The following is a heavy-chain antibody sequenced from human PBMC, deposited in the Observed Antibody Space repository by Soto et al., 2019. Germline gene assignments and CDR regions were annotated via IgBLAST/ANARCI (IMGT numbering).Heavy chain of an antibody. J-gene: IGHJ4*02. V-gene: IGHV3-74*01. CDR1: GFTFSSYW. CDR2: INSDGSST. Sequence: EVQLVESGGGLAQPGGSVRLSCAASGFTFSSYWMHWVRQAPGKGLEWVSRINSDGSSTSYADIVKGRFTISRDNAKNTVYLQMNSLRAEDTAQYYCARGIRNYYGSDYWGQGTLVTVSS. D-gene: IGHD3-10*01. CDR3: ARGIRNYYGSDY.